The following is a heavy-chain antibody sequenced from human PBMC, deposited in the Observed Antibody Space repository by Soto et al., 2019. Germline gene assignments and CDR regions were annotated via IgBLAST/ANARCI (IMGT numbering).Heavy chain of an antibody. CDR3: ARDFRARDAFDL. CDR2: ISHIGTG. D-gene: IGHD3-10*01. CDR1: GDSISNYY. Sequence: SETLSLTCTVSGDSISNYYWSWIRQPPGKALEWIGYISHIGTGKNNPSLKSRLTISVDPSKNQFYLKLTSVTAADTAVYYCARDFRARDAFDLWGQGTMVTVSS. J-gene: IGHJ3*01. V-gene: IGHV4-59*01.